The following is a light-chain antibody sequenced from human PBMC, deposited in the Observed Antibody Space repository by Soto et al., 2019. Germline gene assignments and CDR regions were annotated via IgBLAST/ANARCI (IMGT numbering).Light chain of an antibody. J-gene: IGKJ4*01. CDR2: AAS. CDR1: QGVDSD. V-gene: IGKV1-39*01. CDR3: QQSYSTLVLT. Sequence: IQMTQSPSSLSASVGDRVTITCRASQGVDSDLSWYQQKPGKAPKLLIYAASSLHSGVPTRFRGSGSGTHFTLTISSLRPEDVATYYCQQSYSTLVLTFGGGTKVELK.